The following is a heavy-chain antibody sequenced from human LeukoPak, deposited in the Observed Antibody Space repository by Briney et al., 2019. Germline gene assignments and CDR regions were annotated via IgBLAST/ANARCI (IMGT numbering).Heavy chain of an antibody. J-gene: IGHJ6*03. Sequence: ASVKVSCKTSGYTFTGYYMHWVRQAPGQGPEWMGWINPNSGGTNYAQKFQGRVTMTRDTSISTAYMELSRLRSDGTAVYYCARAPYSSGWYSYYYYYMDVWGKGTTVTVSS. CDR2: INPNSGGT. CDR3: ARAPYSSGWYSYYYYYMDV. D-gene: IGHD6-19*01. V-gene: IGHV1-2*02. CDR1: GYTFTGYY.